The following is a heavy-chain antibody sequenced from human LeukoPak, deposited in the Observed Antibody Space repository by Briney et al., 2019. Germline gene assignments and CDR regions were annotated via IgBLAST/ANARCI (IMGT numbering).Heavy chain of an antibody. CDR3: AGGIGSSRPNWFDP. D-gene: IGHD6-13*01. CDR1: GGSFSGYY. V-gene: IGHV4-34*01. CDR2: INHSGST. Sequence: SETLSLTCAVYGGSFSGYYWSWIRQPPGKGLEWIGEINHSGSTNYNPSLKSRVTISVDTPKNQFSLKLSSVTAADTAVYYCAGGIGSSRPNWFDPWGQGTLVTVSS. J-gene: IGHJ5*02.